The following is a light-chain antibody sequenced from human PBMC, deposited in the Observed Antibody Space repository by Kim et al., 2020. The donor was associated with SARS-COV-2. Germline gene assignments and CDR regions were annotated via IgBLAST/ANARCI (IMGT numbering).Light chain of an antibody. CDR2: STN. CDR1: SGSVSTSYY. Sequence: QAVVTQEPSFSVSPGGTVTLTCGLSSGSVSTSYYPSWYQQTPGQAPRTLIYSTNTRSSGVPDRFSGSILGNKAALTITGAQADDEPDYYCVLYMGSGISVFGGGTQLTVL. CDR3: VLYMGSGISV. V-gene: IGLV8-61*01. J-gene: IGLJ2*01.